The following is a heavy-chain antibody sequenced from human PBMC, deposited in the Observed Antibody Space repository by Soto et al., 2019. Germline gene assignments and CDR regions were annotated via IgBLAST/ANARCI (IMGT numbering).Heavy chain of an antibody. V-gene: IGHV3-23*01. D-gene: IGHD3-10*01. CDR3: AKNNLFGSGTKDY. J-gene: IGHJ4*02. CDR2: ISGSGDTT. CDR1: GFTFNNYA. Sequence: EVQVLDSGGGLVQPGGSLRLSCAASGFTFNNYAMSWVRQAPGKGLESVSSISGSGDTTYYADSVKGRFGIFRDNSRNMLFLQLNSLRAEDTALYFCAKNNLFGSGTKDYWGQGTLVTVSS.